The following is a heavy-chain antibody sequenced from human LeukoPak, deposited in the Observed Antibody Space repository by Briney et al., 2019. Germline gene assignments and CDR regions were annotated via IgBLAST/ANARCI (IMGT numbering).Heavy chain of an antibody. CDR3: ANYNSSGSHDY. V-gene: IGHV3-23*01. Sequence: GGSLRLSCEVSELTFTNFAMSWVRQAPGKGLGWISGISASGSVTYYLDSVKGRFTISRDNSKNTLYLQMDRLRAEDTAIYYCANYNSSGSHDYWGQGTLVIVSS. CDR2: ISASGSVT. CDR1: ELTFTNFA. J-gene: IGHJ4*02. D-gene: IGHD6-19*01.